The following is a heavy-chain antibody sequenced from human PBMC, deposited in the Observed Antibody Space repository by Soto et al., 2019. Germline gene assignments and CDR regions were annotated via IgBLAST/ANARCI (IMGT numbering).Heavy chain of an antibody. D-gene: IGHD3-3*01. CDR1: DYSITSGYY. Sequence: KSSETLSLTCAVSDYSITSGYYWGWIRQPPGKGLEWMGTIHHTGGTYYNPSLKSRVSMSIDTSKNQFSLKLSSVTAADTAVYYCARDKITIFGYYYYGMDVWGQGTTVTVSS. CDR3: ARDKITIFGYYYYGMDV. CDR2: IHHTGGT. J-gene: IGHJ6*02. V-gene: IGHV4-38-2*02.